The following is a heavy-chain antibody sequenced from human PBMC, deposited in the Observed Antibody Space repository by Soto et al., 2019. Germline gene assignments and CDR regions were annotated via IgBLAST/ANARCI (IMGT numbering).Heavy chain of an antibody. J-gene: IGHJ4*02. D-gene: IGHD2-8*01. Sequence: QVQLQESGPGLVKPSQTLSLTCTVSGGSISSGGYYWSWIRQHPGQGLEWFGYIYYSGSTYYNLSHASRVTISVDTSKNQFSLKLSSVTAADTAVYYCAREGGYCNNGVCSPYYFDYWGQGTLVTVAS. V-gene: IGHV4-31*03. CDR3: AREGGYCNNGVCSPYYFDY. CDR2: IYYSGST. CDR1: GGSISSGGYY.